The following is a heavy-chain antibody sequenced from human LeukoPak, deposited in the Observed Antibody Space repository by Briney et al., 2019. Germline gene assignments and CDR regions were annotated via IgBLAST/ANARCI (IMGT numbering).Heavy chain of an antibody. Sequence: IWYIYYSGSTNYNPSLKSRVTISVDTSKNQFSLKLSSVTAADTAVYYCARASGSYYAPFDYWGQGTLVTVSS. CDR3: ARASGSYYAPFDY. CDR2: IYYSGST. D-gene: IGHD1-26*01. V-gene: IGHV4-59*01. J-gene: IGHJ4*02.